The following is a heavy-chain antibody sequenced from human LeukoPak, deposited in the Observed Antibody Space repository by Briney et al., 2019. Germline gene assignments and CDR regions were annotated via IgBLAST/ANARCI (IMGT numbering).Heavy chain of an antibody. CDR1: GFIFSTYS. V-gene: IGHV3-21*01. CDR2: ISGDKTYI. Sequence: PGGSLRLSCVANGFIFSTYSMNWVRLVPGKGLEWVSCISGDKTYIHYADSVKGRFTISRDNAKNSLYLQMSSLRAEDTALYYCARHWEGVESDAFDIWGQGTMVTVSS. CDR3: ARHWEGVESDAFDI. J-gene: IGHJ3*02. D-gene: IGHD1-26*01.